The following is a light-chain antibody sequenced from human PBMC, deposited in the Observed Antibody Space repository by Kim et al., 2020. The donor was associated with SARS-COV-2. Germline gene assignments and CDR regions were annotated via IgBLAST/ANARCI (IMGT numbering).Light chain of an antibody. CDR2: GKT. CDR3: NSRDSSGNHVV. Sequence: SSELTQDPAVSVALGQTVRITCQGDSLRSYYASWYQQKPGQAPVLVIYGKTNRPSGIPDRFSGSSSGNTASLTITGAQAEDEAEYYCNSRDSSGNHVVFGGGTQLTVL. J-gene: IGLJ2*01. V-gene: IGLV3-19*01. CDR1: SLRSYY.